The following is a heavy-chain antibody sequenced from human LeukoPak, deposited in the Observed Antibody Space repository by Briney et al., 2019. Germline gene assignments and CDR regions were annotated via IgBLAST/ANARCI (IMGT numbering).Heavy chain of an antibody. Sequence: GGSLRLSCAASGFTFSSYWMHWVRHAPGKGLVWVSHINTDGIVTNYADSVKGRFTISRDNAKNTLYLQMNSLRVEDTAVYYCAKSMGAEGYWGQGTLVTVSS. CDR3: AKSMGAEGY. V-gene: IGHV3-74*01. CDR1: GFTFSSYW. D-gene: IGHD1-26*01. J-gene: IGHJ4*02. CDR2: INTDGIVT.